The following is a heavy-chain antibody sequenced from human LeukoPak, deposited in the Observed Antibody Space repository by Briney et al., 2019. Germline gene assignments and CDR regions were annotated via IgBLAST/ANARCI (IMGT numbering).Heavy chain of an antibody. Sequence: ETLSLTCTVSGGSISSGDYYWSWIRQPPGKGLEWIGYIYYSGSTNYNPSLKSRVTISVDTSKNQFSLKLSSVTTADTAVYYCAREGYHRDFDYWGQGTLVTVSS. V-gene: IGHV4-61*08. CDR2: IYYSGST. J-gene: IGHJ4*02. D-gene: IGHD5-18*01. CDR1: GGSISSGDYY. CDR3: AREGYHRDFDY.